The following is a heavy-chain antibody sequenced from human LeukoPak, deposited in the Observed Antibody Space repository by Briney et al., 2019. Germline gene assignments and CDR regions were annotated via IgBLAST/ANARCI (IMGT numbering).Heavy chain of an antibody. CDR3: ASGENYDYVWGSYRHEDNWFDP. CDR1: GFTVSSNY. J-gene: IGHJ5*02. CDR2: IYSGGST. D-gene: IGHD3-16*02. Sequence: GGSLRLSCAASGFTVSSNYMSWVRQAPGKGLERVSVIYSGGSTYYADSVKGRFTISRDNSKNTLYLQMNSLRAEDTAVYYCASGENYDYVWGSYRHEDNWFDPWGQGTLVTVSS. V-gene: IGHV3-66*02.